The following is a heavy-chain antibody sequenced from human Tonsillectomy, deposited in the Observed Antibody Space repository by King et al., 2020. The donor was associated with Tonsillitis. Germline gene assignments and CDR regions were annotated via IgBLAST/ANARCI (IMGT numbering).Heavy chain of an antibody. Sequence: HVQLVESGGGVVQPGRSLRLSCAASGFTFSSFGMHWVRQAPGKGLEWVALIWYDGSNKYYVDSVKGRFTISRDNSRGTLYLQMDNLRAEDTAVYFCARDLSAAHNVFDIWGQGTMVSVSS. V-gene: IGHV3-33*01. D-gene: IGHD6-25*01. CDR3: ARDLSAAHNVFDI. J-gene: IGHJ3*02. CDR2: IWYDGSNK. CDR1: GFTFSSFG.